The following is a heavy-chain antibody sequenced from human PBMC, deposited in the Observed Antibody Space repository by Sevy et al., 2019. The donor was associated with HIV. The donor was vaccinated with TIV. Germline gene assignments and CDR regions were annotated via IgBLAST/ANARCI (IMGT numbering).Heavy chain of an antibody. Sequence: GGSLRLSCAGSGFIFSNFWMTWVRQGPGKGLKWVATINQHGSDKYYVDSVKGRFTISRDNAKNSVYLQMSSLRVEDTAMYYCASDYSWGQGTLLTVSS. CDR3: ASDYS. CDR2: INQHGSDK. V-gene: IGHV3-7*01. J-gene: IGHJ4*02. CDR1: GFIFSNFW.